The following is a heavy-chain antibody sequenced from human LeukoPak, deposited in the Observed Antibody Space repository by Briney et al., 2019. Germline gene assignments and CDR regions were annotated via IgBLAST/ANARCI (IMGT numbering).Heavy chain of an antibody. J-gene: IGHJ5*02. CDR1: GYSISSGYY. CDR2: IYYTGNT. D-gene: IGHD1-14*01. Sequence: SETLSLTCTVSGYSISSGYYWGWIRQPPGKGLEWIGSIYYTGNTYYNASLKSQVSISIDTSKNQFSLKLRSVTAADTAVYYCARVTSRLGWFDPWGQGTLVTVSS. V-gene: IGHV4-38-2*02. CDR3: ARVTSRLGWFDP.